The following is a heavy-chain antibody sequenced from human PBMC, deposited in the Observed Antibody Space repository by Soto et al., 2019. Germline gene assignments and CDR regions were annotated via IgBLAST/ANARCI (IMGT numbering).Heavy chain of an antibody. CDR2: IYHSGTT. CDR3: ARDRYFGY. Sequence: KTSETLSLTCVVSGTSISSTYWWTWVRQAPGKGLEWIGEIYHSGTTNYNPSLKSRVTISVDKSNNQFSLKLSSVTAADTAAYYCARDRYFGYWGQGTLVTVS. J-gene: IGHJ4*02. CDR1: GTSISSTYW. V-gene: IGHV4-4*02.